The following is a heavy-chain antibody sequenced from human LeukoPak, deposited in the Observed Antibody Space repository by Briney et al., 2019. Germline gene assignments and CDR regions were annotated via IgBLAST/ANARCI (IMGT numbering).Heavy chain of an antibody. CDR1: GFTFSSYA. D-gene: IGHD1-26*01. CDR3: ARESGSLRPDY. V-gene: IGHV3-64*01. CDR2: ISSNGGST. J-gene: IGHJ4*02. Sequence: GGSLRLSCAASGFTFSSYAMHWVRQAPGKGLEYVSAISSNGGSTYYANSVKGRFTISRDNSKNTLYLQMGSLRAEDMAVYYCARESGSLRPDYWGQGTLVTVSS.